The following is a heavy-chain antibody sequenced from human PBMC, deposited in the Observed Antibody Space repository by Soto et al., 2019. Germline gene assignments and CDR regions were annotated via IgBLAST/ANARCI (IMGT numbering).Heavy chain of an antibody. CDR2: ISAYNGNT. Sequence: ASVKVSCKASGYTFTSYGISWVRQAPGQGLEWMGWISAYNGNTNYAQKLRGRVTMTTDTSTSTAYMELRSLRSDDTAVYYCARVGGYCSGGSCFDYWGQGTLVTVSS. J-gene: IGHJ4*02. CDR1: GYTFTSYG. D-gene: IGHD2-15*01. V-gene: IGHV1-18*01. CDR3: ARVGGYCSGGSCFDY.